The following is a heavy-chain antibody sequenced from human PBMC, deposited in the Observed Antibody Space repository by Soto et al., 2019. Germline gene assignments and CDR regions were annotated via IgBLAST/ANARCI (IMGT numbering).Heavy chain of an antibody. V-gene: IGHV2-5*01. CDR2: IYWNDDK. D-gene: IGHD2-15*01. CDR3: AHRLGYCSGGSSYSGNWFGP. CDR1: GVSLIINGEG. Sequence: PTKVLTRNCVVSGVSLIINGEGVGWIRQPPGKALEWLALIYWNDDKRYSPSLKSRLTITKDTSKNQVVLTMTNMDPVDTATYYCAHRLGYCSGGSSYSGNWFGPCGQGTLVTVS. J-gene: IGHJ5*02.